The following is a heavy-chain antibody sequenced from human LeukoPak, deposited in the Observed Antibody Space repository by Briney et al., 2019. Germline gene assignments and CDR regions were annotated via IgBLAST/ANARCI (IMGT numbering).Heavy chain of an antibody. CDR3: ARDHSGSADYFDY. Sequence: PGRSLRLSCAASGFTFSSYGMHWVRQAPGKGLEWVAVIWYDGSNKYYADSVKGRFTISRDNSKNTLYLQMNSLRAEDTAVYYCARDHSGSADYFDYWGQGTLVTVSS. V-gene: IGHV3-33*01. J-gene: IGHJ4*02. D-gene: IGHD3-10*01. CDR1: GFTFSSYG. CDR2: IWYDGSNK.